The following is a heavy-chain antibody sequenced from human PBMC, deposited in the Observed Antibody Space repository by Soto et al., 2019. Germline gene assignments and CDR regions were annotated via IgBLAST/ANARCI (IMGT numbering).Heavy chain of an antibody. CDR2: IWYDGSNK. CDR1: GFTFSSYG. V-gene: IGHV3-33*01. D-gene: IGHD3-9*01. CDR3: AREAPLRYFDWSWGNFFHPYYFDY. J-gene: IGHJ4*02. Sequence: GGSLRLSCAASGFTFSSYGMHWVRQAPGKGLEWVAVIWYDGSNKYYADSVKGRFTISRDNSKNTLYLQMNSLRAEDTAVYYCAREAPLRYFDWSWGNFFHPYYFDYWGQGTLVTVSS.